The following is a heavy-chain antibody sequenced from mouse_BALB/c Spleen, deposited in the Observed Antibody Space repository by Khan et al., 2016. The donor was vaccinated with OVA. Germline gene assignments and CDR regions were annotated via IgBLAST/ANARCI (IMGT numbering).Heavy chain of an antibody. Sequence: VHVKQSGPELVKPGASVKISCKTSGYTFTEYTLHWVKQSHGKSLEWIGVINPNNGVTSYNQKFKDKATLTVDKSSSTAYMEFRSLTSEDSAVYYCARDAGRYWGQGTSVTVSS. V-gene: IGHV1-18*01. CDR2: INPNNGVT. CDR3: ARDAGRY. D-gene: IGHD3-3*01. J-gene: IGHJ4*01. CDR1: GYTFTEYT.